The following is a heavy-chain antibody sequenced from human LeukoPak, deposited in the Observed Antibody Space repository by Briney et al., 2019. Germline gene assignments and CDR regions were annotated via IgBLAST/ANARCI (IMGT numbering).Heavy chain of an antibody. D-gene: IGHD2-15*01. CDR2: LSYSGSI. Sequence: PSETLSLTCTVSGGSISNSSHYWGWIRQPPGKGLEWIGSLSYSGSIYYNPSLKSRVTISVDTSKNQFSLKLRSVTAADTAVYYCARHRLEYCTGGSCCPGWGQGTLVTVSS. CDR3: ARHRLEYCTGGSCCPG. J-gene: IGHJ4*02. V-gene: IGHV4-39*01. CDR1: GGSISNSSHY.